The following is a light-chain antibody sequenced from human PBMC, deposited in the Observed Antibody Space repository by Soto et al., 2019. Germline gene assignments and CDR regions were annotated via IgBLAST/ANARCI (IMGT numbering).Light chain of an antibody. J-gene: IGKJ1*01. V-gene: IGKV3-15*01. Sequence: RVMTQSPATLSVSPGERVTLSCRASQSVSTNLAWYQQRPGQAPSLLISAASSRATGVPARFSGSGSGTEFTLTISSLQSEDFALYYCQQYHNWPWAFGQGTKVDIK. CDR2: AAS. CDR1: QSVSTN. CDR3: QQYHNWPWA.